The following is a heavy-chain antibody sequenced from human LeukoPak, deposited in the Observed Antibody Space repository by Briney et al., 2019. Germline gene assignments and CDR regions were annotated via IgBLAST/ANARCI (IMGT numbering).Heavy chain of an antibody. CDR1: GFTFSTYW. Sequence: PGGSLRLSCAASGFTFSTYWMHWVRQAPGKGLVWVSRINRDGSSTNYADSVKGRFTIPRDNAKNTVYLQMNSLSAEDTAMYYCTFSSYGDHVGVDAFDIWGQGTMVTVSS. D-gene: IGHD4-17*01. V-gene: IGHV3-74*01. CDR2: INRDGSST. CDR3: TFSSYGDHVGVDAFDI. J-gene: IGHJ3*02.